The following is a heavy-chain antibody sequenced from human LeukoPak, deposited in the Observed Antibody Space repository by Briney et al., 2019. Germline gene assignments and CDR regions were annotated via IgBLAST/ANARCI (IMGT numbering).Heavy chain of an antibody. D-gene: IGHD3-3*01. J-gene: IGHJ5*02. V-gene: IGHV4-31*11. CDR2: IYYSGST. Sequence: SETLSLTCAVYGGSFSGYYWSWIRQHPGKGLEWIGYIYYSGSTYYNPSLKSRVTISVDTSKNQFSLKLSSVTAADTAVYYCARAAVRVLRFLEWLPNWFDPWGQGTLVTVSS. CDR1: GGSFSGYY. CDR3: ARAAVRVLRFLEWLPNWFDP.